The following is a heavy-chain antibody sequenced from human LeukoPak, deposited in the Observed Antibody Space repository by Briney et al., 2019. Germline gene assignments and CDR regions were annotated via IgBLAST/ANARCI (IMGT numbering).Heavy chain of an antibody. Sequence: SETLSLTCAVYGGSFSGYYWSWIRQPPGKGLEWIGSIYYSGSTYYNPSLKSRVTISVDTSKNQFSLKLSSVTAADTAAYYCARRGGIIRGVASYYYMDVWGKGTTVTISS. CDR3: ARRGGIIRGVASYYYMDV. D-gene: IGHD3-10*01. V-gene: IGHV4-34*01. J-gene: IGHJ6*03. CDR2: IYYSGST. CDR1: GGSFSGYY.